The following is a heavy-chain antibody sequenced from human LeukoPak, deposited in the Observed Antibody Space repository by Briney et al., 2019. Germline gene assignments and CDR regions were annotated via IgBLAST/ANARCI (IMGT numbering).Heavy chain of an antibody. CDR1: GFTFSSYA. J-gene: IGHJ5*02. D-gene: IGHD6-6*01. Sequence: PGGSLRLSCAASGFTFSSYAMHWVRQAPAKGLEWVAVISYDGSNKYYADSVKGRFTISRDNSKNTLYLQMNSLRAEDTAVYYCARDAFGSIAAQRFDPWGQGTLVTVSS. V-gene: IGHV3-30-3*01. CDR2: ISYDGSNK. CDR3: ARDAFGSIAAQRFDP.